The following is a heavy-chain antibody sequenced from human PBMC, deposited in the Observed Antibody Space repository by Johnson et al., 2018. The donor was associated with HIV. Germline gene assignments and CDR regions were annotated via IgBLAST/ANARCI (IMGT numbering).Heavy chain of an antibody. CDR3: TTDSEGHVFDI. J-gene: IGHJ3*02. Sequence: EVQLVESGGGVVQPGRSLRLSCTASGFIFTNTWMTWVRQAPGKGLEWVGRIKSEIDGETTDYGAPVKGRFTISRDDSRNRVYLQMNSLKTEDTAMYYCTTDSEGHVFDIWGQGTKVTVSS. V-gene: IGHV3-15*01. CDR1: GFIFTNTW. CDR2: IKSEIDGETT.